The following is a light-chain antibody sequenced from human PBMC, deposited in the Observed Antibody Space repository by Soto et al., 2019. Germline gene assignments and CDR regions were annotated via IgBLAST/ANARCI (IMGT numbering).Light chain of an antibody. CDR3: QHYHKWPPWT. V-gene: IGKV3-15*01. J-gene: IGKJ1*01. Sequence: EIVMTQSPATLSVSPGDRATLSCRASQSVRNNLAWYQQKPGQAPRLLIYGASTRATGIAARFSGSGSGTEFTLTINSLQSDDFAVYFCQHYHKWPPWTFGQGNKVDFK. CDR1: QSVRNN. CDR2: GAS.